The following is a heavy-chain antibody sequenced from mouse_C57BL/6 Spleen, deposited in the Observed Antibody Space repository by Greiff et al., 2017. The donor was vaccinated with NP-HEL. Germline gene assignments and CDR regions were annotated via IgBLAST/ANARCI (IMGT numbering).Heavy chain of an antibody. CDR2: IDPENGDT. D-gene: IGHD2-4*01. CDR3: TTRSTMITTDY. J-gene: IGHJ2*01. V-gene: IGHV14-4*01. Sequence: VQLKESGAELVRPGASVKLSCTASGFNIKDDYMHWVKQRPEQGLEWIGWIDPENGDTEYASKFQGKATITADTSSNTAYLQLSSLTSEDTAVYYCTTRSTMITTDYWGQGTTLTVSS. CDR1: GFNIKDDY.